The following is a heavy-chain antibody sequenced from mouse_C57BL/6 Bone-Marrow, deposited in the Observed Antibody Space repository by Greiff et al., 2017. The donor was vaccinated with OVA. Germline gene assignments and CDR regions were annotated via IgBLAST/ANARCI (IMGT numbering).Heavy chain of an antibody. CDR1: GYSITNGNHW. D-gene: IGHD2-3*01. CDR2: ISYSGST. V-gene: IGHV3-4*01. J-gene: IGHJ2*01. Sequence: EVKLQESGPALVKPSQTVSLTCTVTGYSITNGNHWWNCIRQVSGSKLEWIGYISYSGSTDSNPSLKRRISITRDTSKNQLVMHLNSVTTEDIATYYCAILYDGYYSFDYWGQGTTLTVSS. CDR3: AILYDGYYSFDY.